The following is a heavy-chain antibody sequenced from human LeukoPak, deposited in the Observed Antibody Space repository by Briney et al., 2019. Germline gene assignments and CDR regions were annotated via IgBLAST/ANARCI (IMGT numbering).Heavy chain of an antibody. J-gene: IGHJ6*04. V-gene: IGHV3-48*03. Sequence: PGGCLTLSCAASGCTFSNFDIDWVRQTPGKGLEWVSYISSSGSTIYYADSVKGRFTISRDNAKNSLYLQMNSLRAEDTAVYYCAELGITMIGGVWGKGTTVTVSS. CDR2: ISSSGSTI. CDR1: GCTFSNFD. CDR3: AELGITMIGGV. D-gene: IGHD3-10*02.